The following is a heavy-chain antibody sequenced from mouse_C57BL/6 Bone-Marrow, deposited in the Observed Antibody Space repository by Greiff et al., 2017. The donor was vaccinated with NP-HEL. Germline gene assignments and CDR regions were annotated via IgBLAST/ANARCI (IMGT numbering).Heavy chain of an antibody. J-gene: IGHJ1*03. CDR2: SRNKANDYTT. CDR1: GFTFSDFY. Sequence: EVKLVESGGGLVQSGRSLRLSCATSGFTFSDFYMEWVRQAPGKGLEWIAASRNKANDYTTEYSASVKGRFIVSRDTSQSILYLQMNALRAEDTAIYYCARDAGLYDYDGYWYFDVWGTGTTVTVSS. CDR3: ARDAGLYDYDGYWYFDV. D-gene: IGHD2-4*01. V-gene: IGHV7-1*01.